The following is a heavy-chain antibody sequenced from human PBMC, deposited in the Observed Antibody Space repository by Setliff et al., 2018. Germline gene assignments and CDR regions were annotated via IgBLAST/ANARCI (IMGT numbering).Heavy chain of an antibody. J-gene: IGHJ6*02. Sequence: VASVKVSCKASGYTFTKNGIHWMRQAPGQGHEWMGWINAGNGDTKYSQKFQDRVTITRDTSASTAYMELSSLRSEDTAVYYCARDVRGIGWPISAMDVWGQGTTVTVSS. D-gene: IGHD6-19*01. CDR3: ARDVRGIGWPISAMDV. V-gene: IGHV1-3*01. CDR1: GYTFTKNG. CDR2: INAGNGDT.